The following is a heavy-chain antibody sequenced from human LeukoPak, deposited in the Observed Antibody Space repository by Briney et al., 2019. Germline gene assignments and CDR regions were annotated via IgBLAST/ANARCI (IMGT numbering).Heavy chain of an antibody. J-gene: IGHJ3*02. CDR2: MNPNSGNT. V-gene: IGHV1-8*01. Sequence: ASVKVSCKASGYTFTSYDINWVRQATGQGLEWMGWMNPNSGNTGYAQKFQGRVTMTRNTSISTAYMELSSLRSEDTAVYYCAREGVSGSYYKHAFDIWGQGTMVTVSS. D-gene: IGHD1-26*01. CDR3: AREGVSGSYYKHAFDI. CDR1: GYTFTSYD.